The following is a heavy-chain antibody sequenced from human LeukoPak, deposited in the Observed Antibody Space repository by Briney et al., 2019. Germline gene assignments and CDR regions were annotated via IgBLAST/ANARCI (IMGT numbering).Heavy chain of an antibody. CDR3: AKDPGVVPAHYFDY. V-gene: IGHV3-23*01. Sequence: GGSLRLSCAASGFTFSYYTMSWVRQAPGKGLEWVSGTGSTGVSTFYADSVKGRFTVSRDNSKNTLSLQMNSLRAEDTAVYYCAKDPGVVPAHYFDYWGQGTLVTVSS. J-gene: IGHJ4*02. CDR2: TGSTGVST. CDR1: GFTFSYYT. D-gene: IGHD2-2*01.